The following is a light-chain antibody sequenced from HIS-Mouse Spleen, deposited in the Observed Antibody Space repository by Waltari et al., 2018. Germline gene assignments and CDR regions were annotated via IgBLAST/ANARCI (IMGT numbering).Light chain of an antibody. J-gene: IGLJ2*01. CDR1: SSDVVGYNY. CDR3: SSYTSSSTLV. Sequence: QSALTQPASVSGSPGQSITISCTGTSSDVVGYNYVSWYQQHPGKAPKLMIYDVSNRPSGVSNRFSGSKSGNTASLTSSGLQAEDEADYYCSSYTSSSTLVFGGGTKLTVL. V-gene: IGLV2-14*03. CDR2: DVS.